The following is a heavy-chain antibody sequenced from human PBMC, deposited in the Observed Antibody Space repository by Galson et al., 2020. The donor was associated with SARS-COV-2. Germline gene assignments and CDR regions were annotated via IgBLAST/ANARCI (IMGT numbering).Heavy chain of an antibody. D-gene: IGHD4-17*01. V-gene: IGHV5-51*01. CDR3: ARLDPMSYGAPEGFDY. CDR1: GYSFTSYW. J-gene: IGHJ4*02. Sequence: GESLKISCKGSGYSFTSYWIGWVRQMPGKGLEWMGIIYPGDSDTRYSPSFQGQVTISADKSISTAYLQWSSLKASDTAMYYCARLDPMSYGAPEGFDYWGQGTLVTVSS. CDR2: IYPGDSDT.